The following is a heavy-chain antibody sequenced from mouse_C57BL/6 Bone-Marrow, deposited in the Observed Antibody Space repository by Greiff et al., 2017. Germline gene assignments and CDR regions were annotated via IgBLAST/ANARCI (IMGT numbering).Heavy chain of an antibody. D-gene: IGHD1-1*01. CDR2: IYPRSGNT. J-gene: IGHJ1*03. V-gene: IGHV1-81*01. CDR3: ARELRDWYFDV. Sequence: VKLQESGAELARPGASVKLSCKASGYTFTSYGISWVKQRTGQGLEWIGEIYPRSGNTYYNEKFKGKATLTADKSSSTAYMELRSLTSEDSAVYFCARELRDWYFDVWGTGTTVTVSS. CDR1: GYTFTSYG.